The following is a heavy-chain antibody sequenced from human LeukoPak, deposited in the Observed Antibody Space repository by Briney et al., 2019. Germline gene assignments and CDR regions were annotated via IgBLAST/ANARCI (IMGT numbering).Heavy chain of an antibody. Sequence: GGSLRLSCAVSGFNFRDHWMDWVRQAPGKGLEWVGHIKNDGSETYYLDSLKGRFSISRDNTNNALYLQMNSLRVEDTAVYYCVKNDGWFHLAQWGQGTLVTVSS. CDR2: IKNDGSET. CDR1: GFNFRDHW. J-gene: IGHJ4*02. V-gene: IGHV3-7*03. CDR3: VKNDGWFHLAQ. D-gene: IGHD6-19*01.